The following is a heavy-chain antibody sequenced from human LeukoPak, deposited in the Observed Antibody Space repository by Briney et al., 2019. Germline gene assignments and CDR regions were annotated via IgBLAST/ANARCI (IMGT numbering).Heavy chain of an antibody. V-gene: IGHV4-39*01. CDR1: GGSISSNSYY. CDR2: IYYSGIT. J-gene: IGHJ4*02. D-gene: IGHD4-17*01. CDR3: ARQGYGDFSSRPFDY. Sequence: SETLSLTCTVSGGSISSNSYYWGWIRQPPGKGLEWIGSIYYSGITYYNPSLKSRVTISVDTSKKQFSLKLRSVTAADTAVYYCARQGYGDFSSRPFDYWGQGTLVTVSS.